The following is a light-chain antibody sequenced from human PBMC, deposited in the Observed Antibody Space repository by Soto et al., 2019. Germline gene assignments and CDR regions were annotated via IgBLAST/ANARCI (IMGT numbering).Light chain of an antibody. Sequence: QSALTQPRSVSGSPGQSVTISCTETSSDVGGYNYVSWYQQHPGKAPKLMIYDVSKRPSGVPDRFSGSKSGNTASLTISGLQAEDEADYYCCSYAGSYPVVFGGGTKVTVL. CDR1: SSDVGGYNY. CDR2: DVS. CDR3: CSYAGSYPVV. J-gene: IGLJ2*01. V-gene: IGLV2-11*01.